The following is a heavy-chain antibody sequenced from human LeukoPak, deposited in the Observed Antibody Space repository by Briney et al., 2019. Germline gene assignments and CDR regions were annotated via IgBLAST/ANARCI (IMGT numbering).Heavy chain of an antibody. D-gene: IGHD3-10*01. Sequence: PGGSPRLSCAASGFTFSSYWMSWVRQAPGKGLEWVANIKQDGSEKYYVDSVKGRFTISRDNAKNSLYLQMNSLRAEDTAVYYCARRGQKGRQPIDYWGQGTLVTVSS. CDR3: ARRGQKGRQPIDY. J-gene: IGHJ4*02. CDR1: GFTFSSYW. V-gene: IGHV3-7*03. CDR2: IKQDGSEK.